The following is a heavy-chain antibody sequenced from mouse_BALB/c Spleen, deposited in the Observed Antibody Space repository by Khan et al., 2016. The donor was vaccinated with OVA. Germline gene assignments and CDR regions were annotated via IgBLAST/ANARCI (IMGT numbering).Heavy chain of an antibody. V-gene: IGHV1S81*02. J-gene: IGHJ3*01. Sequence: QVQLQQSGAELVKPRASVTLSCKASGYTFTSYYLYWMKQRPGQGLEWIGEINHSNGGTNFNEKFKSQATLTVDKSSSTAYMQLSILTSEDSAVFYCTRGGYDGFAYWGQGTLVTVSA. D-gene: IGHD2-14*01. CDR1: GYTFTSYY. CDR3: TRGGYDGFAY. CDR2: INHSNGGT.